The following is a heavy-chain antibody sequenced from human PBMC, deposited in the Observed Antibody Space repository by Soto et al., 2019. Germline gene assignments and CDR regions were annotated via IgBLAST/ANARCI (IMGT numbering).Heavy chain of an antibody. CDR3: ASPRGHSSSPEPFQH. CDR1: GGTFSSYA. V-gene: IGHV1-69*13. J-gene: IGHJ1*01. Sequence: PVKVSCKASGGTFSSYAISWVRQAPGQGLEWMGGIIPIFGTANYAQKFQGRVTITADESTSTAYMELSSLRSEDTAVYYCASPRGHSSSPEPFQHWGQGTLVTVSS. D-gene: IGHD6-6*01. CDR2: IIPIFGTA.